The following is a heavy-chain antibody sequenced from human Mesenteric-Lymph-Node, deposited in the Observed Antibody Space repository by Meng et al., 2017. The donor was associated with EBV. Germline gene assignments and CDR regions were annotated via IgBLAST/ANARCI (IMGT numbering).Heavy chain of an antibody. CDR2: IYWDDDK. Sequence: QITLKESGPPLVNPTQTLTLTCPFSGFSLSTDGVGVAWIRQPPGKALEWLGIIYWDDDKRYSPSLKNRLTITKDTSKNQVVLTMTNMDPVDTATYYCAHRPSGTYYRTFDYWGQGTLVTVSS. D-gene: IGHD3-10*01. CDR1: GFSLSTDGVG. CDR3: AHRPSGTYYRTFDY. J-gene: IGHJ4*02. V-gene: IGHV2-5*02.